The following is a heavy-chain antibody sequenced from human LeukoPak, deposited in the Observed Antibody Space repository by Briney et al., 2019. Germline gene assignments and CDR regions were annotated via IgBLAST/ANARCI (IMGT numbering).Heavy chain of an antibody. CDR1: GYTFTSYY. CDR3: ARGTRHTYTERRRGDSTGYYFDY. J-gene: IGHJ4*02. D-gene: IGHD3-22*01. Sequence: ASVKVSCTASGYTFTSYYMHWVRQAPGQGLEWMGIINPNGGSTTYSQGFQGRVTVTSDTSTSTVYMEVSSLRSEDTAVYYCARGTRHTYTERRRGDSTGYYFDYWGQGTLVTVSS. V-gene: IGHV1-46*01. CDR2: INPNGGST.